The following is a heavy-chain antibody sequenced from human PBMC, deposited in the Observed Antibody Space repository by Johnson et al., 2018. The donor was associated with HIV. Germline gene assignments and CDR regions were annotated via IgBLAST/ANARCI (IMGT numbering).Heavy chain of an antibody. Sequence: QVQLLESGGGVVQPGGSLRLSCTASGFTFSNYGMHWVRQAPGKGLEWVAFIRYDGNNKYYADSVKGRFTISRDKSKNTLYLQMISLRAEDTAVYYCAKGRERRQWLVQYDAFDIWGQGTMVTVSS. CDR1: GFTFSNYG. CDR3: AKGRERRQWLVQYDAFDI. V-gene: IGHV3-30*02. J-gene: IGHJ3*02. D-gene: IGHD6-19*01. CDR2: IRYDGNNK.